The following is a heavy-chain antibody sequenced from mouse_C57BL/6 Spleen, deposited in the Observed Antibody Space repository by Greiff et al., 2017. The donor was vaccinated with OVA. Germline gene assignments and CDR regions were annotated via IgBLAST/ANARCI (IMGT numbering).Heavy chain of an antibody. J-gene: IGHJ2*01. Sequence: VQLQQSGAELVRPGASVKLSCTASGFNIKDDYLHWVKQRPEQGLEWIGWLDPETGDTEYASKFQGKATITADTSSNTAYLQLSSLTSEDTALYYCTTHYSNVSYFDYWGQGTTLTVSS. D-gene: IGHD2-5*01. CDR2: LDPETGDT. V-gene: IGHV14-4*01. CDR1: GFNIKDDY. CDR3: TTHYSNVSYFDY.